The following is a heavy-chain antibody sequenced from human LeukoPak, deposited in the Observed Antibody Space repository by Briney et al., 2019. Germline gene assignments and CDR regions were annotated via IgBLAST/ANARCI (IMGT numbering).Heavy chain of an antibody. Sequence: GGSLRLSCAASGFTFSSYSMNWVRQAPGKGLEWVSSISSSSSYIYYADSVKGRFTISRDNAKNSLYLQMNSLRAENTAVYYCARGRSSMIVVDAFDIWGQGTMVTVSS. CDR3: ARGRSSMIVVDAFDI. CDR1: GFTFSSYS. V-gene: IGHV3-21*01. CDR2: ISSSSSYI. D-gene: IGHD3-22*01. J-gene: IGHJ3*02.